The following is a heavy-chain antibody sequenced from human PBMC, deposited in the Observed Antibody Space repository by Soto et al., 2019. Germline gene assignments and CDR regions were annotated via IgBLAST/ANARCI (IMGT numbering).Heavy chain of an antibody. D-gene: IGHD5-12*01. Sequence: EVQLVESGGGLVQPGGSLRLSCAASGFTFSSYSMNWVRQAPGKGLEWISYISSSSRTIYYADSVKGRCTISRDNAKNSLDLQMNSLRDEDTAVYYCAREVATILSVGMDVWGQGTTVTVSS. V-gene: IGHV3-48*02. J-gene: IGHJ6*02. CDR3: AREVATILSVGMDV. CDR1: GFTFSSYS. CDR2: ISSSSRTI.